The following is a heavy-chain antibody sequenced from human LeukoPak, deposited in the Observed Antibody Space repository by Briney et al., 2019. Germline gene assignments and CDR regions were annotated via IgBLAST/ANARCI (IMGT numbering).Heavy chain of an antibody. D-gene: IGHD4-17*01. CDR3: VRDAYDDYQSLDY. Sequence: GGSLRLSCVASGFTSSRYWMSWVRQTPGKGLEWVANINGDGREKYYVDSENGRFTISRDNAKNSLYLQMNSLRAEDTAVYFCVRDAYDDYQSLDYWGQGTLVTVSS. J-gene: IGHJ4*02. CDR1: GFTSSRYW. CDR2: INGDGREK. V-gene: IGHV3-7*01.